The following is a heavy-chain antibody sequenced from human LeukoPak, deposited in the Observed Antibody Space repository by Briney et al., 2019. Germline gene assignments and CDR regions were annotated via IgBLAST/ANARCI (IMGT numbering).Heavy chain of an antibody. Sequence: GGSLRLSCAASGFSVNDNYMSWVRQAPGKGLEWVSVIYSNGNKYYADSVKGRFTMSRDNSKNTLYLQMNSLRAEDTAVYYCARGGYDFWSGYFAYWGQGTLVTVSS. V-gene: IGHV3-66*03. J-gene: IGHJ4*02. CDR3: ARGGYDFWSGYFAY. CDR1: GFSVNDNY. D-gene: IGHD3-3*01. CDR2: IYSNGNK.